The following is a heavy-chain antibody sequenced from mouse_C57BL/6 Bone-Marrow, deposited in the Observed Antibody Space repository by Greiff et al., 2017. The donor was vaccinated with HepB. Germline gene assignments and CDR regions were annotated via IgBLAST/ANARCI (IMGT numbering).Heavy chain of an antibody. CDR2: SRNKANDYTT. CDR3: ARAYYGSSHWYFDV. V-gene: IGHV7-1*01. Sequence: EVKVVESGGGLVQSGRSLRLSCATSGFTFRDFYMEWVRQAPGKGLEWIAASRNKANDYTTEYSASVKGRFIVSRDTSQSILYLQMNALRAEDTAIYYCARAYYGSSHWYFDVWGTGTTVTVSS. CDR1: GFTFRDFY. J-gene: IGHJ1*03. D-gene: IGHD1-1*01.